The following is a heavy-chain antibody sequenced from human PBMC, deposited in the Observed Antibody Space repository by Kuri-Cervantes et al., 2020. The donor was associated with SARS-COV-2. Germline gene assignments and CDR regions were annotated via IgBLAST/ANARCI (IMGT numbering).Heavy chain of an antibody. V-gene: IGHV3-30*07. CDR1: GFTFSSYA. CDR2: ISYDGSNK. D-gene: IGHD1-1*01. Sequence: GESLKISCAASGFTFSSYAMHWVRQAPGKGLEWVAVISYDGSNKYYADSVKGRFTISRDNSKNTLYLQMNSLRAEDTAVYYCAKGGSWETGTHFRRDYYYGMDVWGQGTTVTVSS. J-gene: IGHJ6*02. CDR3: AKGGSWETGTHFRRDYYYGMDV.